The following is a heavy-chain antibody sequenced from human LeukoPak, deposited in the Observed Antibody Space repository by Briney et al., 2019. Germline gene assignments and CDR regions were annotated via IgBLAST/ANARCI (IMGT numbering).Heavy chain of an antibody. V-gene: IGHV1-8*01. Sequence: PSLKASCKASGYDFSRYDINWVRLAPGQRLEWMGWMNPNRDTDYAQNFQGRVTMTRDTSMSTTYMELSSLRSEDTALYYCARGRIRYDDYSSGWFVFFEFWGQGSLVTVSS. J-gene: IGHJ4*02. CDR3: ARGRIRYDDYSSGWFVFFEF. CDR1: GYDFSRYD. CDR2: MNPNRDT. D-gene: IGHD6-19*01.